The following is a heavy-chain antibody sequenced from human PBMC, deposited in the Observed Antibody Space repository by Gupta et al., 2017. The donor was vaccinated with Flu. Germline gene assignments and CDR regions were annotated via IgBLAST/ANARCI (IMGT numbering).Heavy chain of an antibody. J-gene: IGHJ3*02. V-gene: IGHV4-34*01. CDR1: SGSYRGDY. CDR2: INPFVGT. CDR3: ARGCRERQNGAFDI. Sequence: QAQLQQWRAGLLTPSESLSLTCVVDSGSYRGDYWHWIRQPPGKGLERVGEINPFVGTNYNPSRKRRVTMSRDTSKNQFSLRLNSVTAADTAVYYWARGCRERQNGAFDIWGQVTMVT. D-gene: IGHD1-1*01.